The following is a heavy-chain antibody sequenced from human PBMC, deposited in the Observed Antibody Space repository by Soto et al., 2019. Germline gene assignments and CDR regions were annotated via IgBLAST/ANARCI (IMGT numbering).Heavy chain of an antibody. J-gene: IGHJ4*02. CDR1: GYTFTTYA. Sequence: GASVKVSCKASGYTFTTYAMHWVRQAPGQRLEWMGWINAGNGNTKYSQKFQGRVTITRDTSTSTAYMELSSLRSEDTAVYYCAIGIAGRYFDYWGQGTLVTVSS. CDR3: AIGIAGRYFDY. D-gene: IGHD6-6*01. CDR2: INAGNGNT. V-gene: IGHV1-3*01.